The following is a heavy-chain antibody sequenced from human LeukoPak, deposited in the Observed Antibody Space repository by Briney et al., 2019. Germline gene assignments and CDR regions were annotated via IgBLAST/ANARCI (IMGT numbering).Heavy chain of an antibody. V-gene: IGHV4-61*02. CDR3: ARSLRGIAAAGFDY. CDR1: GGSISSGSYY. D-gene: IGHD6-13*01. Sequence: SQTLSLTCTVSGGSISSGSYYWSWIRQPAGKGLEWIGRIYTSGSTNYNPSLKSRVTISVGTSKNQFSLKLSSVTAADTAVYYCARSLRGIAAAGFDYWGQGTLVTVSS. J-gene: IGHJ4*02. CDR2: IYTSGST.